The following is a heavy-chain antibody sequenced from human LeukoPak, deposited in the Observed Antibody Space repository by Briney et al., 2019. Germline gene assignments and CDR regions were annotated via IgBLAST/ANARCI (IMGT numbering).Heavy chain of an antibody. D-gene: IGHD3-10*01. CDR3: ARVTYYGAGSYYSPYGMDV. CDR2: IYHSGST. J-gene: IGHJ6*04. Sequence: SETLSLTCAVSGYSISSGYYWGWIRQPPGKGLGWIGSIYHSGSTYYNPSLKSRVTISVDTSKNQFSLKLSSVTAADTAVYYCARVTYYGAGSYYSPYGMDVWGKGTTVTVSS. CDR1: GYSISSGYY. V-gene: IGHV4-38-2*01.